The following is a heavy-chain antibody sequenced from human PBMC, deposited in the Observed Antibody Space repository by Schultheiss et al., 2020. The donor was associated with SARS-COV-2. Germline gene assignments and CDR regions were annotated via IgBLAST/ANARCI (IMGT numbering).Heavy chain of an antibody. CDR1: GFTFSSYW. CDR3: VKGSSGWYRGDYYYGMDV. J-gene: IGHJ6*02. D-gene: IGHD6-19*01. V-gene: IGHV3-7*01. Sequence: GGSLRLSCAASGFTFSSYWMSWVRQAPGKGLEWVANIKQDGSEKYYVDSVKGRFTISRDNAKNTLYLQMNSLRAEDTAVYYCVKGSSGWYRGDYYYGMDVWGQGTTVTVSS. CDR2: IKQDGSEK.